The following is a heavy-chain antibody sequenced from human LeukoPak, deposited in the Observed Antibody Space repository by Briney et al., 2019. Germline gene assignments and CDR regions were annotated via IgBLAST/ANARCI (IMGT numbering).Heavy chain of an antibody. Sequence: ASVKVSCKASGYTFTGYYMHWVRQTPGQGLEWMGWINPNSGGTNYAQKFQVRVTMTRDSSISTAYMELRRLRADDTAVYYCATFGAGGYYFDHWGQGTLVTVSS. CDR1: GYTFTGYY. J-gene: IGHJ4*02. D-gene: IGHD3-3*01. CDR2: INPNSGGT. CDR3: ATFGAGGYYFDH. V-gene: IGHV1-2*02.